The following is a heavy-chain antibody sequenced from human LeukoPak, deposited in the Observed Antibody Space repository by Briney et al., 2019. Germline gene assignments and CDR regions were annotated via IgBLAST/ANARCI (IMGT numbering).Heavy chain of an antibody. Sequence: SETLSLTCAVYGGSFSGYYWSWIRQPPGEGLEWIGEINHSGSTNYNPSLKSRVTISVDTSKNQFSLKLSSVTAADTAVYYCARRIVVVPAARSCWFDPWGQGTLVTVSS. J-gene: IGHJ5*02. CDR1: GGSFSGYY. CDR3: ARRIVVVPAARSCWFDP. D-gene: IGHD2-2*01. CDR2: INHSGST. V-gene: IGHV4-34*01.